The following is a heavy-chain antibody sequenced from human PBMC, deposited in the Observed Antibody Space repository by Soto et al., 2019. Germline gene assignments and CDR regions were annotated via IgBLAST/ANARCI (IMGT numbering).Heavy chain of an antibody. J-gene: IGHJ6*02. Sequence: GASVKVSCKASGYTFTGYYMHWERQAPGQGLEWMGWINPNSGGTNYAQKFQGWVTMTRDTSISTAYMELSRLRSDDTAVNYCARDYIPLLWFGARWNSYGMDVWGQGTTVTVSS. CDR2: INPNSGGT. D-gene: IGHD3-10*01. CDR3: ARDYIPLLWFGARWNSYGMDV. V-gene: IGHV1-2*04. CDR1: GYTFTGYY.